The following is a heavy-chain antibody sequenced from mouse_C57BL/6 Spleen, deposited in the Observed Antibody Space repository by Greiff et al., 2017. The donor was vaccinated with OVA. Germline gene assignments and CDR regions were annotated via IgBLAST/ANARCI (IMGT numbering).Heavy chain of an antibody. CDR3: ACITTVATDWYFDV. V-gene: IGHV2-2*01. J-gene: IGHJ1*03. Sequence: QVQLKESGPGLVQPSQSLSITCTVSGFSLTSYGVHWVRQSPGKGLEWLGVIWSGGSTDYNAAFISRLSISKDNSKSQVFFKMNSLQADDTAIYYCACITTVATDWYFDVWGTGTTVTVSS. CDR1: GFSLTSYG. CDR2: IWSGGST. D-gene: IGHD1-1*01.